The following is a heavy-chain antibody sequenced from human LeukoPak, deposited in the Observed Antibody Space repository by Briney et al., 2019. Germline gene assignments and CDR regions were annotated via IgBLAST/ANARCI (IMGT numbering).Heavy chain of an antibody. CDR1: GFTFDDYA. CDR2: ISWNSGSI. D-gene: IGHD2-15*01. V-gene: IGHV3-9*01. Sequence: GGSLRLSCAASGFTFDDYAMHWVRQAPGKGLEWVSGISWNSGSIGYADSVKGRFAISRDNAKNSLYLQMNSLRAEDTALYYCAKDLGYCSGGSCYSALGFDYWGQGTLVTVSS. J-gene: IGHJ4*02. CDR3: AKDLGYCSGGSCYSALGFDY.